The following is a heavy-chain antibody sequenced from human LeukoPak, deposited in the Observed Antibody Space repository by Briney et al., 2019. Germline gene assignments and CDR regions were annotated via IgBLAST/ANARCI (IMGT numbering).Heavy chain of an antibody. CDR3: ARGGRWLQFGDFDY. CDR1: GFTFSSYS. V-gene: IGHV3-21*01. J-gene: IGHJ4*02. CDR2: ISSSSSYI. D-gene: IGHD5-24*01. Sequence: AGGSLRLSCAASGFTFSSYSMNWVRQAPGKGLEWVSSISSSSSYIYYADSVKGRFTISRDNAKNSLYLQMNSLRAEDTAVYYCARGGRWLQFGDFDYWGQGTLVTVSS.